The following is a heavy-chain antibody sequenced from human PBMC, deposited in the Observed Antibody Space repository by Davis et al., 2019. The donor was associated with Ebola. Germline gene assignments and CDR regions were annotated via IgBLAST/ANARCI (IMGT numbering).Heavy chain of an antibody. CDR3: ASRPGTVTTRGFYYYYGMDV. CDR1: GGSFSGYY. D-gene: IGHD4-17*01. J-gene: IGHJ6*02. V-gene: IGHV4-34*01. CDR2: INHSGST. Sequence: MPGGSLRLSCAVYGGSFSGYYWSWIRQPPGKGLEWIGEINHSGSTNYNPSLKSRVTISVDTSKNQFSLKLSSVTAADTAVYYCASRPGTVTTRGFYYYYGMDVWGQGTTVTVSS.